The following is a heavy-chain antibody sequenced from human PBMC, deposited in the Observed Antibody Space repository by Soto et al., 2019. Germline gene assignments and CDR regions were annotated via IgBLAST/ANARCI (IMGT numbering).Heavy chain of an antibody. CDR1: GYVYISYG. CDR3: ARDQRYYGSGSYYSDS. V-gene: IGHV1-18*04. CDR2: ISAYTGKA. D-gene: IGHD3-10*01. J-gene: IGHJ4*02. Sequence: QVQLVQSGPEVKKPGASVKVSCKTSGYVYISYGISWVRHAPGHGLEWVGWISAYTGKADYAQKFQGRVTMTTETSTSTAFLELRSLRSDDTAVYYCARDQRYYGSGSYYSDSWGQGTLVTVSS.